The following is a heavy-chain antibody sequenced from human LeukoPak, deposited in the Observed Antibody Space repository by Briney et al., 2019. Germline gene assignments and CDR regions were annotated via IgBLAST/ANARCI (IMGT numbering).Heavy chain of an antibody. Sequence: SETLSLTCTASGGSISSHYWSWIRQPPGKGLEWIGYIYYSGSTNYNPSLKSRVTISVDTSKNQFPLKLSSVTAADTAVYYCARIAVAVSLPYYYYYMDVWGKGTTVTVSS. CDR3: ARIAVAVSLPYYYYYMDV. CDR1: GGSISSHY. D-gene: IGHD6-19*01. V-gene: IGHV4-59*11. J-gene: IGHJ6*03. CDR2: IYYSGST.